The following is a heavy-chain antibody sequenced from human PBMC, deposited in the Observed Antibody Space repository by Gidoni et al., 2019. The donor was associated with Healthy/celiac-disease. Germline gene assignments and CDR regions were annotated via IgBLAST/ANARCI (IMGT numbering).Heavy chain of an antibody. CDR3: ARGVNWNYSHRYFQH. V-gene: IGHV4-34*01. D-gene: IGHD1-7*01. Sequence: QVQLQQWGAGLLKPSETLSLTCAVYGGSFSGYYWSWIRQPPGKGLEWIGEINHSGSTNYNPSLKSRVTISVDTSKNQFSLKLSSVTAADTAVYYCARGVNWNYSHRYFQHWGQGTLVTVSS. CDR2: INHSGST. CDR1: GGSFSGYY. J-gene: IGHJ1*01.